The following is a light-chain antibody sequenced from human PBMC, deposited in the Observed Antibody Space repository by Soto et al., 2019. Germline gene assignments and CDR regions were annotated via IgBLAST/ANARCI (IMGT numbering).Light chain of an antibody. CDR2: DTS. V-gene: IGKV3-20*01. CDR3: QHQGT. CDR1: QSVGRRY. J-gene: IGKJ4*01. Sequence: VVLTQSPGTLSLSPGERATLSCRASQSVGRRYLAWYQQKPGQAPRLLIYDTSDRASDIPDRFSGGGSETDFSLTISRLGPEDSAVYYCQHQGTFGGGTKVEIK.